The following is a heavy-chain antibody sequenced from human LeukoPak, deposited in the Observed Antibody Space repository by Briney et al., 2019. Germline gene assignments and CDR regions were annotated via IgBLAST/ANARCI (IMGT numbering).Heavy chain of an antibody. D-gene: IGHD3-3*01. Sequence: SETLSLTCTVSGGSISSYYWSCIRQPPGKGLEWIGYIYYSGSTNYNPSLKSRVTISVDTSKNQISLKLSSVTAADTAVYYCARVGYDFWSGSPHGSWFDPWGQGTLVTVSS. V-gene: IGHV4-59*01. CDR2: IYYSGST. CDR1: GGSISSYY. CDR3: ARVGYDFWSGSPHGSWFDP. J-gene: IGHJ5*02.